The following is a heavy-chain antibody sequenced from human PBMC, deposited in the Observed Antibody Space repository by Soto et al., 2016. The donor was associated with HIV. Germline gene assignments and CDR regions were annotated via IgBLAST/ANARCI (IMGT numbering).Heavy chain of an antibody. CDR1: GFTFSDYY. V-gene: IGHV3-11*05. CDR2: ISSSSSYT. D-gene: IGHD3-10*01. Sequence: QVQLVESGGGLVKPGGSLRLSCAASGFTFSDYYMSWIRQAPGKGLEWVSYISSSSSYTNYADSVKGRFTISRDNAKNSLYLQMNSLRAEDTAVYYCARDREALGSVTMVRGVLGGDAFDIWGQGTMVTVSS. CDR3: ARDREALGSVTMVRGVLGGDAFDI. J-gene: IGHJ3*02.